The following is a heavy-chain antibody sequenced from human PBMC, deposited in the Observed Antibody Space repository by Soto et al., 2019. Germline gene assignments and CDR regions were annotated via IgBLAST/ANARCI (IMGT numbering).Heavy chain of an antibody. CDR3: ARVSAGGTRWFDS. D-gene: IGHD6-13*01. J-gene: IGHJ5*01. CDR1: GGSISTGVWY. V-gene: IGHV4-31*03. Sequence: QVQLQESGPGLVKPSQTLSLTCSVSGGSISTGVWYWSWVREHLGKVLEWIGDIYYRGTTSYNPYLGSRVTISRDTSKNQVSLKVNSVTAADTAVYYCARVSAGGTRWFDSWGQGIRVTVSS. CDR2: IYYRGTT.